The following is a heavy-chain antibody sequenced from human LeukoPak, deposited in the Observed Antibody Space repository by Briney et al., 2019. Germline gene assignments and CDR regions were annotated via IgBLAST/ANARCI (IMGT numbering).Heavy chain of an antibody. D-gene: IGHD6-13*01. CDR3: AKSFGPVIAAAGTGAD. CDR1: GFTFSSYA. Sequence: PGGSLRLSCAASGFTFSSYAMSWVRQAPGKGLEWVAFIRFDESNKYYADSVKGRFTISRDNSKNTLFLQMNSLRAEDTAVYYCAKSFGPVIAAAGTGADWGQGTLVTVSS. V-gene: IGHV3-30*02. CDR2: IRFDESNK. J-gene: IGHJ4*02.